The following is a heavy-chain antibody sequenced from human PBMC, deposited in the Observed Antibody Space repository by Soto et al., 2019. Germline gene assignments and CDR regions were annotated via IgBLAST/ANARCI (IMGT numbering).Heavy chain of an antibody. CDR3: AKGEPYDFWSGYYAPDYYYYGMDV. D-gene: IGHD3-3*01. Sequence: GGSLRLSCAASGFTFSSYAMSWVRQAPGKGLEWVSAISGSGGSTYYADSVKGRFTISRDNSENTLYLQMNSLRAEDTAVYYCAKGEPYDFWSGYYAPDYYYYGMDVWGQGTTVNVSS. CDR2: ISGSGGST. J-gene: IGHJ6*02. CDR1: GFTFSSYA. V-gene: IGHV3-23*01.